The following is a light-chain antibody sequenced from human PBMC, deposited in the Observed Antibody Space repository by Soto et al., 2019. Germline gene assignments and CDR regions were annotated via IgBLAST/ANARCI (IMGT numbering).Light chain of an antibody. CDR1: ETVRSN. J-gene: IGKJ1*01. V-gene: IGKV3D-15*01. CDR2: AAS. CDR3: QQRGNWPPTWT. Sequence: RVMTQSPDTLSVSPVERATPSCRASETVRSNLAWYQQKPGQAPRLLIYAASTRATGIPARFIGNGSGTEFTLTINGLEPEDSAVYYCQQRGNWPPTWTFGQGTKVDIK.